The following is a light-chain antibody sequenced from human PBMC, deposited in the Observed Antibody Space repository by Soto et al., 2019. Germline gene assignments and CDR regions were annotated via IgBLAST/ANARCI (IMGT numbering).Light chain of an antibody. CDR1: SSNIGNSY. V-gene: IGLV1-51*01. CDR2: DNN. Sequence: QSVLTQPPSVSAAPGQKVTISCSGSSSNIGNSYVSWYQQLPGTAPKLLIYDNNKRPSGIPHLFSGAKSLTSATLGITGLHSGGKGVYYTATQIKRATVWVFGGGTQLTVL. J-gene: IGLJ3*02. CDR3: ATQIKRATVWV.